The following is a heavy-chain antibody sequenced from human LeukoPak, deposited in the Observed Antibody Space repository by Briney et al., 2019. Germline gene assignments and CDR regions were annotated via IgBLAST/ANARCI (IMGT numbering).Heavy chain of an antibody. CDR1: GFTFKIYT. J-gene: IGHJ4*02. D-gene: IGHD3-3*01. Sequence: GGSLRLSCAAFGFTFKIYTMNWVRQAPGKGLEWLSSISYSGDNRGCNTYYADSVRGRFSISRDTSQNTVFLQMSSLRVDDTAAYYCVGTFTVFGVVATIAWGQGTLVTVSS. CDR3: VGTFTVFGVVATIA. V-gene: IGHV3-23*01. CDR2: ISYSGDNRGCNT.